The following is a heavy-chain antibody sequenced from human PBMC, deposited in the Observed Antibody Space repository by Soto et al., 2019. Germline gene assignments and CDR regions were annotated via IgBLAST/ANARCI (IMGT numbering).Heavy chain of an antibody. V-gene: IGHV1-18*01. D-gene: IGHD6-13*01. CDR2: ISAYNGNT. CDR3: ARGGSSSWRFHDY. Sequence: QVQLVQSGAEVKKPGASVKVSCKASGYTFTTYGISWVRQAPGQGLEWMGWISAYNGNTNYAQKLQGRVTMTTDTPTSTAYTELRSLTCADTDVYYCARGGSSSWRFHDYWGQGTLVTVSS. J-gene: IGHJ4*02. CDR1: GYTFTTYG.